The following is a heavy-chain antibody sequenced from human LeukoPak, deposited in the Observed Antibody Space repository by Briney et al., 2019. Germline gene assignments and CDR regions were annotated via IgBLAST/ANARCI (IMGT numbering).Heavy chain of an antibody. CDR2: IAHHGGNK. CDR1: GFTFSRNA. CDR3: AKDGSWSCTD. D-gene: IGHD2-8*02. Sequence: PGGSLRLSCAASGFTFSRNAIHWVRQGPGKGLEWVPYIAHHGGNKYYADSVKGRFTISRDNSKRTLYLQMNSLRADDTAVYYCAKDGSWSCTDWGQGTLVTVSS. J-gene: IGHJ4*02. V-gene: IGHV3-30*02.